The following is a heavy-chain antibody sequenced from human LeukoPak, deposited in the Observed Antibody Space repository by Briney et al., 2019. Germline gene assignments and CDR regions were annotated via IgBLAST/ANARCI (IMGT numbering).Heavy chain of an antibody. CDR2: ISYDGSNK. V-gene: IGHV3-30-3*01. D-gene: IGHD2-2*01. CDR1: GFTFSSYA. CDR3: ARDRKVVPAALYYYYGMDV. J-gene: IGHJ6*02. Sequence: TGGSLRLSCAASGFTFSSYAMHWVRQAPGKGLEWVAVISYDGSNKYYADSVKGRFTISRDNSKNTLYLQMNSLRAEDTAVYYCARDRKVVPAALYYYYGMDVWGQGTTVTVSS.